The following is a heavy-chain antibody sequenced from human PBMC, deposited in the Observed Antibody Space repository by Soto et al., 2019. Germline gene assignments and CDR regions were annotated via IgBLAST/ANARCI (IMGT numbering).Heavy chain of an antibody. CDR1: GGSISSSNW. CDR2: IYHSGST. CDR3: ARGRNYYGSGSYYNWFDP. V-gene: IGHV4-4*02. Sequence: SETLSLTCAVSGGSISSSNWWSWVRQPPGKGLEWIGEIYHSGSTNYNPSLKSRVTISVDKSKNQFSLKLSSVTAADTAVYYCARGRNYYGSGSYYNWFDPWGQGTLVT. D-gene: IGHD3-10*01. J-gene: IGHJ5*02.